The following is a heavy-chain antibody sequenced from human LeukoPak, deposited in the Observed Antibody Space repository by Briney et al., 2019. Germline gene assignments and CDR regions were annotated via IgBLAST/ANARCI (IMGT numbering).Heavy chain of an antibody. Sequence: SSETLSLTCTVSGGSISSGGYYWSWIRQHPGKGLEWMGYIYYSGSTYYNPSLKSRVTISVDTSKNQFSLKLSSVTAADTAVYYCATTPNWLSNWFDPWGQGTLVTVSS. J-gene: IGHJ5*02. V-gene: IGHV4-31*03. CDR1: GGSISSGGYY. CDR2: IYYSGST. CDR3: ATTPNWLSNWFDP. D-gene: IGHD7-27*01.